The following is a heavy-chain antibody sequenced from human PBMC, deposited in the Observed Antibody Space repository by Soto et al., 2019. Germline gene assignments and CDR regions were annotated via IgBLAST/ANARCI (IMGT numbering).Heavy chain of an antibody. CDR2: ISSRSDI. Sequence: GGSLRLSCVGSGFTFSTYSINWVRQAPGKGLEWVSSISSRSDIYYADSVKGRFTISRDNAKNSASLQMNSLRAEDTAVYYCARTPAYSSSFAFDYWGQGTLVTVSS. J-gene: IGHJ4*02. CDR3: ARTPAYSSSFAFDY. V-gene: IGHV3-21*01. CDR1: GFTFSTYS. D-gene: IGHD6-6*01.